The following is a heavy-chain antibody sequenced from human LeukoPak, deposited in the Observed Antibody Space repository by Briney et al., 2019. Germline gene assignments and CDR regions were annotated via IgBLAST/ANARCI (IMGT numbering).Heavy chain of an antibody. CDR2: IKADGSEK. D-gene: IGHD2-8*01. Sequence: PGGSLRLSCVASGLSFGDYWMSWVRQAPGKGLEWVANIKADGSEKNYLDSVRGRFTISRDNAKNSMDLQMDSLTVADTAVYYCVRQAGVHWGQGTLVTVSS. V-gene: IGHV3-7*01. J-gene: IGHJ4*02. CDR1: GLSFGDYW. CDR3: VRQAGVH.